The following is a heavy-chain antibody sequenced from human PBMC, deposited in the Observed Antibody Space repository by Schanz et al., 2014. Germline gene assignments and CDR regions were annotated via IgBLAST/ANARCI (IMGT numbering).Heavy chain of an antibody. D-gene: IGHD6-19*01. Sequence: EVQLLESGGGLVQPGGSLRLSCAASGFTFTTYAMTWVRQAPGKGLEWVSNISPTGSSTYYADSVKGRFTISRDNSKNTLYLQMNSLRAEDTAIYFCARDLISSGWYGWGQGTLVTVSS. CDR1: GFTFTTYA. V-gene: IGHV3-23*01. J-gene: IGHJ4*02. CDR3: ARDLISSGWYG. CDR2: ISPTGSST.